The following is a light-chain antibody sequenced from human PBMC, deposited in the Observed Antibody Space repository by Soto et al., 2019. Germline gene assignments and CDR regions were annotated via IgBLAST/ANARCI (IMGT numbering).Light chain of an antibody. J-gene: IGKJ2*01. CDR1: EDIYGY. Sequence: DIQMTQSPCSLGAAVGDRVRFTCQASEDIYGYLNWYQQKAGKAPKLVIYDASNLERGVPSRFSGSGSGTDFSLTVDSLQPEDTATYSCQQYDHPPYTVGQGTKVDSK. CDR3: QQYDHPPYT. CDR2: DAS. V-gene: IGKV1-33*01.